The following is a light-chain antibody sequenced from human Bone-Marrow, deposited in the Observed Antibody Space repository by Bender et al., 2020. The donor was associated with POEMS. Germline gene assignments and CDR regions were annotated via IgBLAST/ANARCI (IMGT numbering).Light chain of an antibody. J-gene: IGLJ2*01. CDR1: GSNIGSDH. V-gene: IGLV1-47*01. CDR2: KND. Sequence: QSVLTQPPSVSGTPGQRVTISCSGSGSNIGSDHVYWFQKLPGTAPKLLIFKNDQRPSGVPDRFSASKSDTSASLAISGLRSEDEADYYCAAWDDSLNGPVFGGGTKLTVL. CDR3: AAWDDSLNGPV.